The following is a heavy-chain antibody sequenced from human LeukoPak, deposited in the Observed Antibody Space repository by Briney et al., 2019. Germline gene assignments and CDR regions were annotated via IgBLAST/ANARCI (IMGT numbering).Heavy chain of an antibody. V-gene: IGHV4-38-2*02. CDR3: ARAPGTVTTRGYFYYYYMEV. J-gene: IGHJ6*03. CDR2: IYHSGST. Sequence: SETLSLTCTVSGYSISSGYYWGWIRQPPGKGLEWIGSIYHSGSTYYNPSLKSRVSISVDTSKNQFSLKLRSVTAADTAVYYCARAPGTVTTRGYFYYYYMEVWGKGTTVTVSS. D-gene: IGHD4-17*01. CDR1: GYSISSGYY.